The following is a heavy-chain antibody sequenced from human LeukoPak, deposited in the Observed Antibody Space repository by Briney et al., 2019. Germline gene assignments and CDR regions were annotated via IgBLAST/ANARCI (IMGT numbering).Heavy chain of an antibody. V-gene: IGHV1-8*01. Sequence: GASVKVSCKASGYTFTSYDINWVRQAPGQGPEWMGWMNPNSGDTGYPQKFQGRVTMTRDTSITTAYMELSSLRSEDTAVYYCARSGFGSGISYDLWGQGTLVTVSS. CDR2: MNPNSGDT. CDR1: GYTFTSYD. J-gene: IGHJ5*02. D-gene: IGHD3-10*01. CDR3: ARSGFGSGISYDL.